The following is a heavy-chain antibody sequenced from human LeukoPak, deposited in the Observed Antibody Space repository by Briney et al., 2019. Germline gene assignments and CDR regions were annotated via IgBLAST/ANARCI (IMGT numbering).Heavy chain of an antibody. CDR1: GGSISSYY. J-gene: IGHJ6*04. V-gene: IGHV4-59*01. CDR2: IYYSGST. CDR3: ARDSPYSSTDV. Sequence: SETLSLTCTVSGGSISSYYWSWIRQPPGKGLEWIGYIYYSGSTNYNPSLKSRVTISVDTSKNQFSLKLSSVTAADTAVYYCARDSPYSSTDVWGKGTTVTVSS. D-gene: IGHD5-18*01.